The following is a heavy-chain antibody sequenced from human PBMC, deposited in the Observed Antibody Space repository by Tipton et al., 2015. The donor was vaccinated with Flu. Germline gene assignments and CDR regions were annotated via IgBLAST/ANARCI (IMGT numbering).Heavy chain of an antibody. J-gene: IGHJ5*01. V-gene: IGHV4-39*01. CDR2: IYSSGST. CDR3: AMYYYDSSAYYSQGWFDY. Sequence: TLSLTCTVSGGSISSSTYYWGWIRQPPGMGLEWIGSIYSSGSTYYNPSPKSRVTISVDTSKNQFSLKLSSVTAADTAVYYCAMYYYDSSAYYSQGWFDYWGQGTLVTVSS. D-gene: IGHD3-22*01. CDR1: GGSISSSTYY.